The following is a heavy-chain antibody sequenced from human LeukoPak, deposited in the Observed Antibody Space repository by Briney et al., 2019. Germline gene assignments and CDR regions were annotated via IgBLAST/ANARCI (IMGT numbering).Heavy chain of an antibody. CDR2: MSEDGNEI. J-gene: IGHJ4*02. D-gene: IGHD3-22*01. V-gene: IGHV3-7*01. CDR1: GFIFSDFS. Sequence: QPGGSLRLSCTVSGFIFSDFSMSWVRQAPGKGLEWVAKMSEDGNEIFYVDSVKGRFTISRDNTKKSLYLQLNSLRPEDTGVYYCAREHPYYYDSSGTALMAEIKYYFDYWGQGTLVTVSS. CDR3: AREHPYYYDSSGTALMAEIKYYFDY.